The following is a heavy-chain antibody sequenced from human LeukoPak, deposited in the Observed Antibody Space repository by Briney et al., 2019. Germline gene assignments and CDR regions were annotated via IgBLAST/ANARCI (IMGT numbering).Heavy chain of an antibody. J-gene: IGHJ4*02. CDR2: MNPNSGNT. V-gene: IGHV1-8*02. Sequence: ASVKVSCKASGGTFSSYAISWVRQAPGQGLEWMGWMNPNSGNTGYAQKFQGRVTMTRNTSISTAYMELSSLRSEDTAVYYCARGGVWFGELSFDYWGQGTLVTVSS. CDR1: GGTFSSYA. CDR3: ARGGVWFGELSFDY. D-gene: IGHD3-10*01.